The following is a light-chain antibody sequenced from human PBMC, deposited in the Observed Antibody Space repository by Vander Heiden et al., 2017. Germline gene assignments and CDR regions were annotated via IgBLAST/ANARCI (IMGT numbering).Light chain of an antibody. Sequence: QSVLTQPPSASGTPGQTVTISCSGSRSNIGTNPGNWYQQLPGTAPKLLIYSRDQRPSGVPDRFSGSKSGTSASLAISGLQSEDEADYYCAAWDDSLNVVLFGGGTKLTVL. CDR1: RSNIGTNP. J-gene: IGLJ2*01. CDR3: AAWDDSLNVVL. CDR2: SRD. V-gene: IGLV1-44*01.